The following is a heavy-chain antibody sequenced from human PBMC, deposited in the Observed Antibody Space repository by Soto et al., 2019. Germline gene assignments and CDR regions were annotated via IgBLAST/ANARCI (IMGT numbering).Heavy chain of an antibody. D-gene: IGHD5-12*01. CDR1: GDSITTDGYY. V-gene: IGHV4-31*03. CDR2: ISYSGNT. Sequence: QVQLQESGPGLLKPSQTLSLTCSVSGDSITTDGYYWSWIRQRPGKRLEWIGYISYSGNTFYNPSLKSRLSISQDTSKNFFSMSLNSVTAADTAVYYCARERQEMATNFYFDYWGQGTLVTVSS. J-gene: IGHJ4*02. CDR3: ARERQEMATNFYFDY.